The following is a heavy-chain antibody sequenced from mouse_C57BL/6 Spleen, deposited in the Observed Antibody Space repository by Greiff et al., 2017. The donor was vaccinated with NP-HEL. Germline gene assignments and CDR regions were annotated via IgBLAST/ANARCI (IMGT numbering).Heavy chain of an antibody. D-gene: IGHD1-1*01. CDR1: GYSFTDYN. V-gene: IGHV1-39*01. Sequence: VQLQQSGPGLVQPGASVKISCKASGYSFTDYNMTWVKQSNGKSLEWIGVINPNYGTTSYNQKFKGKSTLTVDQSSSTAYMQLNSLTSEDSAVYDRARSYCCGSSYEDMDDWGQGTTVTVAS. CDR3: ARSYCCGSSYEDMDD. CDR2: INPNYGTT. J-gene: IGHJ4*01.